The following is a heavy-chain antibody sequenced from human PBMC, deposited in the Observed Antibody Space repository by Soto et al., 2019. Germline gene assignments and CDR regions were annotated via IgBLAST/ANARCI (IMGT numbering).Heavy chain of an antibody. J-gene: IGHJ3*02. CDR1: GFTFSDYA. CDR3: ARERVVIRLDGFDI. Sequence: GGSLRLSCAASGFTFSDYAMHWVRQAPGKGLEWVAVISYDGSNKYYGDSVKGRFTISRDNSKNTLYLQMNSLRAEDTAVYYCARERVVIRLDGFDIWGQGTMVTVSS. CDR2: ISYDGSNK. V-gene: IGHV3-30-3*01. D-gene: IGHD3-22*01.